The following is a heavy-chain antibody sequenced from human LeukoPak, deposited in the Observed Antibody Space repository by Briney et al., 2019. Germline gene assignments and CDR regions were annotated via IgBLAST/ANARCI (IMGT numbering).Heavy chain of an antibody. Sequence: SETLSLTCTVSGDSISGVVSYWSWIRQHPGKGLEWIGYIYYSGSTYYNPSLKSRVTISVDTSKNQFSLKLSSVTAADTAVYYCAREGRYYSNQTPYMDVWGKGTTVTVSS. J-gene: IGHJ6*03. D-gene: IGHD4-11*01. CDR2: IYYSGST. CDR3: AREGRYYSNQTPYMDV. V-gene: IGHV4-31*03. CDR1: GDSISGVVSY.